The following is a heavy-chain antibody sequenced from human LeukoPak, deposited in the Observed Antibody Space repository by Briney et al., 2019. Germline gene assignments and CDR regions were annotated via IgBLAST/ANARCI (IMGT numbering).Heavy chain of an antibody. CDR2: ISSSSSYI. CDR1: GFTFSSYS. J-gene: IGHJ4*02. D-gene: IGHD6-13*01. Sequence: PGGSLRLSCAASGFTFSSYSMNWVRQAPGKGLEWVSSISSSSSYIYYADSVKGRFTISRDNAKNSLYLQMNSLRAEDTAVYYCVRAKSSSSWHDYWGQGTLVTVSS. CDR3: VRAKSSSSWHDY. V-gene: IGHV3-21*01.